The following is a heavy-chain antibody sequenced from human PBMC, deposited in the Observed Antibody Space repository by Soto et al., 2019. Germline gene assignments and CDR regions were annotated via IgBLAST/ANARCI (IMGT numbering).Heavy chain of an antibody. Sequence: QVQLVQSGAEVKKRGSSVKVSCKTSGVSFNNNGIGWVRQAPGHGLEWMGGVSPPFRTSNYARKFQGRISITADASTGTVNMELSSLTSEDTAQYYCARVLYYGSGSYSPYGMDVWGQGTTVTVSS. CDR1: GVSFNNNG. CDR3: ARVLYYGSGSYSPYGMDV. CDR2: VSPPFRTS. D-gene: IGHD3-10*01. V-gene: IGHV1-69*01. J-gene: IGHJ6*02.